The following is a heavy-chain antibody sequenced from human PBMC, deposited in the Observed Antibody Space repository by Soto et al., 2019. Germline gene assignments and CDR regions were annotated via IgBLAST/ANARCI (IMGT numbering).Heavy chain of an antibody. CDR2: ISGYDGKT. D-gene: IGHD1-1*01. CDR3: ARHNSQWPNWFDP. CDR1: GYTFTSYG. Sequence: ASVKVSCKASGYTFTSYGISWVRQAPGQGLEWLEWISGYDGKTDYTHKIRGRETMTTKTSKNTTNKELRNLKTEDTAVYYCARHNSQWPNWFDPWGQGTPVTVSS. V-gene: IGHV1-18*01. J-gene: IGHJ5*02.